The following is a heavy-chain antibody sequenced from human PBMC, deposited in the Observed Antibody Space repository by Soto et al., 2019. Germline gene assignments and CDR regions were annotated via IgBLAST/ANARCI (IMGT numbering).Heavy chain of an antibody. Sequence: GGSLRLSCAASGFTFSSYAMHWVRQAPGKGLEWVAVISYDGSNKYYADSVKGRFTISRDNSKNTLYLQMNSLRAEDTAVYYCARDGCSGGSCPYGMDVWGQGTTVTVSS. D-gene: IGHD2-15*01. CDR1: GFTFSSYA. CDR2: ISYDGSNK. J-gene: IGHJ6*02. V-gene: IGHV3-30-3*01. CDR3: ARDGCSGGSCPYGMDV.